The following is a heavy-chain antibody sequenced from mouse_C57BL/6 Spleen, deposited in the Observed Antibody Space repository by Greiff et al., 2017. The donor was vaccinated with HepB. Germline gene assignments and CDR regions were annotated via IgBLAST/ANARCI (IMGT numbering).Heavy chain of an antibody. CDR1: GYTFTSYW. D-gene: IGHD1-1*01. CDR3: ARPVLGGFYAMDY. Sequence: VQLQQSGAELVKPGASVKLSCKASGYTFTSYWMHWVKQRPGQGLEWIGMIHPNSGSTNYNEKFKSKATLTVDKSSSTAYMQLSSLTSEDSAVYYCARPVLGGFYAMDYWGQGTSVTVSS. CDR2: IHPNSGST. V-gene: IGHV1-64*01. J-gene: IGHJ4*01.